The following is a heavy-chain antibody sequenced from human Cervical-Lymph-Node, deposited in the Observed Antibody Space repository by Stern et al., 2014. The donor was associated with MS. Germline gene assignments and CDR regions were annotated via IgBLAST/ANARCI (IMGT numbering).Heavy chain of an antibody. CDR1: GFSFSRYA. Sequence: VQLVESGGGVVQPVRSLRLSCAASGFSFSRYAMHWVRQAPGKGLAWVALIWYDGSNPYYADSVTGRFTISRDNFKNTLYLQMNSLRAEDTAVYYCASAYSSSHYYFDYWGQGTLVTVSS. CDR3: ASAYSSSHYYFDY. J-gene: IGHJ4*02. CDR2: IWYDGSNP. V-gene: IGHV3-33*01. D-gene: IGHD6-13*01.